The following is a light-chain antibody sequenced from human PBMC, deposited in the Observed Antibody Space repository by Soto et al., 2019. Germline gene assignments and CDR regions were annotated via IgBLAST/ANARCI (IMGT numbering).Light chain of an antibody. CDR3: MQALQTPFIT. V-gene: IGKV2-28*01. CDR1: HSLLHSNGYNY. CDR2: LGS. Sequence: DIVMTQSPLSLPVTPGQPASISCRSSHSLLHSNGYNYLDWYLQKPGQSPQLLIYLGSNRASGVPDRFSGSGSGTDFTLKISRVQAADVGAYYCMQALQTPFITFGQGTRLEIK. J-gene: IGKJ5*01.